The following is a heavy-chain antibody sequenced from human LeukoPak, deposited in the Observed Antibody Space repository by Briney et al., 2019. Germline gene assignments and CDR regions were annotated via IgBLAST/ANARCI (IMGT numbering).Heavy chain of an antibody. CDR1: GFTFSSYW. D-gene: IGHD1-14*01. CDR3: ARTLRLGTPRAFDI. V-gene: IGHV3-7*05. Sequence: GGTLRLSCVVSGFTFSSYWMNWVRQAPGKGLEWVANIHEDGSDKYYVDSVKGRFTISRDNAKNSLYLQMNSLRAEDTALYYCARTLRLGTPRAFDIWGRGTMVTVSS. CDR2: IHEDGSDK. J-gene: IGHJ3*02.